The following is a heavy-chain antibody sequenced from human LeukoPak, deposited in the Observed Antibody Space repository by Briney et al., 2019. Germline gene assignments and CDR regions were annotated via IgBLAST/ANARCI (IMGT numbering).Heavy chain of an antibody. J-gene: IGHJ4*02. CDR1: GFTFSYYA. CDR3: AKDPGYCSSTNCYIGGFDY. CDR2: ISGSSGRI. V-gene: IGHV3-23*01. Sequence: GGSLRLSCAASGFTFSYYAMSWVRQAPGRGLEWVSGISGSSGRIYYADSVKGRFTISRDNSKNTLYLQMNSLRAEDTAVYYCAKDPGYCSSTNCYIGGFDYWGQGTLATVSS. D-gene: IGHD2-2*02.